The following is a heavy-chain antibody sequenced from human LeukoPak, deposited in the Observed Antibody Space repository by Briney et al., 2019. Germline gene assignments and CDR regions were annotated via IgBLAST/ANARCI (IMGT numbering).Heavy chain of an antibody. D-gene: IGHD3-22*01. V-gene: IGHV7-4-1*02. J-gene: IGHJ4*02. CDR1: GCTFTSYA. CDR3: ARVVRGSSGYRYYFDY. Sequence: ASVKVSCKASGCTFTSYAMNWVRQAPGQGLEWMGWINTNTGNPTYAQGFTGRFVFSLDTSVSTAYLQISSLKAEDTAMYYCARVVRGSSGYRYYFDYWGQGTLVTVSS. CDR2: INTNTGNP.